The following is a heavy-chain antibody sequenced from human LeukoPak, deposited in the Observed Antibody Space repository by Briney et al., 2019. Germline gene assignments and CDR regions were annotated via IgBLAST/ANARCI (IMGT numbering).Heavy chain of an antibody. CDR2: IIPIFGTA. Sequence: HRASVKVSCKASGGTFSSYAISWVRQAPGQGLEWMGGIIPIFGTANCAQKFQGRVTITADESTSTAYMELSSLRSEDTAVYYCASGYYDSSGYCPLDYWGQGTLVTVSS. D-gene: IGHD3-22*01. V-gene: IGHV1-69*01. CDR3: ASGYYDSSGYCPLDY. CDR1: GGTFSSYA. J-gene: IGHJ4*02.